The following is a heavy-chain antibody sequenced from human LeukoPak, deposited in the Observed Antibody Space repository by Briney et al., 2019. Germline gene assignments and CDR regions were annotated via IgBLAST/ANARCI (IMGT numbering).Heavy chain of an antibody. D-gene: IGHD3-9*01. V-gene: IGHV4-31*03. J-gene: IGHJ5*02. CDR2: IYYSGST. CDR3: ARATIKVRDFDWPGQS. CDR1: GGSISSGGYY. Sequence: PSQTLSLTCTVSGGSISSGGYYWSWIRQHPGKGLECIGYIYYSGSTYYNPSLKNRVTISVDTSKNQFSLKLSSVTAADTAVYYCARATIKVRDFDWPGQSWGQGTLVTVSS.